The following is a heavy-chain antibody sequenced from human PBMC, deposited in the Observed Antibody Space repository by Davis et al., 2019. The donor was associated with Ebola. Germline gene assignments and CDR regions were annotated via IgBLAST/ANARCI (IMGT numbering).Heavy chain of an antibody. CDR2: ISWNSGSI. V-gene: IGHV3-9*01. D-gene: IGHD6-13*01. CDR1: GFTFDDYA. J-gene: IGHJ6*02. Sequence: SLKISCAASGFTFDDYAMHWVRQAPGKGLEWVSGISWNSGSIGYADSVKGRFTISRDNAKNSLYLQMNSLRAEDTALYYCAKDMGRAAAGTGGMDVWGQGTTVTVSS. CDR3: AKDMGRAAAGTGGMDV.